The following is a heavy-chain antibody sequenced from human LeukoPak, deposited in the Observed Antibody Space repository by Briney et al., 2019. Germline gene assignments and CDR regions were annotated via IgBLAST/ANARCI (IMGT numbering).Heavy chain of an antibody. CDR1: GFTFDDYA. V-gene: IGHV3-30*04. D-gene: IGHD3-10*01. CDR3: ARDSINYYAEGAFDI. CDR2: ISYDGSNK. Sequence: GGPLRLSCAASGFTFDDYAMHWVRQAPGKGLEWVAVISYDGSNKYYADSVKGRFTISRDNSKNTLYLQMNSLRAEDTAVYYCARDSINYYAEGAFDIWGQGTMVTVSS. J-gene: IGHJ3*02.